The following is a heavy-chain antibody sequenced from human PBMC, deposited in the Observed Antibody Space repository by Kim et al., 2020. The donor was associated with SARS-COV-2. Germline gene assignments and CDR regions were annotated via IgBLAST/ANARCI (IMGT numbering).Heavy chain of an antibody. CDR3: AKNEDYDFWNGYNFDH. CDR1: GFTFNTYA. D-gene: IGHD3-3*01. V-gene: IGHV3-23*01. Sequence: GGSLRLSCAASGFTFNTYAMSLVRQAPGKGLEWVLGISGGADNTYYADFVKGRFTISRDNPKNTVYLEMSSLRAEDTAVYYCAKNEDYDFWNGYNFDHWG. J-gene: IGHJ4*01. CDR2: ISGGADNT.